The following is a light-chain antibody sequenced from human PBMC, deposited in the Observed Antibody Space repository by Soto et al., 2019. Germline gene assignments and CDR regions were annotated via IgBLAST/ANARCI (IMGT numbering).Light chain of an antibody. V-gene: IGKV3-20*01. CDR1: QSVSSNY. CDR3: QQYGSSVKT. J-gene: IGKJ1*01. CDR2: GAS. Sequence: EIVLPQSPGTPSLSPGERATLSCRASQSVSSNYLAWYQQKPGQAPRLLIFGASNRATDIPDRFSGSGSGTDFTLTISRLEPEDFAVYFCQQYGSSVKTFGQGTKVDIK.